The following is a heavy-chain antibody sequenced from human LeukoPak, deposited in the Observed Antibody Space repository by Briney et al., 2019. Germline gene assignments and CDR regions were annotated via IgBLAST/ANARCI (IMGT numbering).Heavy chain of an antibody. Sequence: GGSLILSCAASGFTFSSYAMSWVRQAPGKGLEWVSGISGSGGSTYYADSVKGRFTISRDNSKNTLYLQMNSLRAEDTAVYYCAKAYGDYHLHFDYWGQGTLVTVSS. D-gene: IGHD4-17*01. CDR3: AKAYGDYHLHFDY. V-gene: IGHV3-23*01. CDR1: GFTFSSYA. CDR2: ISGSGGST. J-gene: IGHJ4*02.